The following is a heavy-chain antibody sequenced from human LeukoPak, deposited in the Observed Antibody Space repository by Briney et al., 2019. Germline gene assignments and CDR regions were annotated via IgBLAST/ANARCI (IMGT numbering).Heavy chain of an antibody. CDR3: ATGEGSTMVRGVITSPTPFHY. J-gene: IGHJ4*02. CDR1: GFSLSTSGVG. CDR2: IYWNDDK. V-gene: IGHV2-5*01. Sequence: SGPTLVNPTQTLTLTCTFSGFSLSTSGVGVGWIRQPPGKALEWLALIYWNDDKRYSPSLKSRLTITKDTSKNQVVLTMTNMDPVDTATYYCATGEGSTMVRGVITSPTPFHYWGQGTLVTVSS. D-gene: IGHD3-10*01.